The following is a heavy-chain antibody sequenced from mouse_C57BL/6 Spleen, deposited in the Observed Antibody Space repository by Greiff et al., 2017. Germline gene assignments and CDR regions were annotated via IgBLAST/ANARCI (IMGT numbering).Heavy chain of an antibody. CDR3: ARFGYDGLPWFAD. J-gene: IGHJ3*01. CDR2: INPNNGGT. D-gene: IGHD2-3*01. Sequence: EVQLQQSGPELVKPGASVKISCKASGYTFTDYYMNWVKQSHGKSLEWIGDINPNNGGTSYNQKFKGKATLTVDKSSSTAYMELRSLTSEDSAVYYCARFGYDGLPWFADWGQGTLGTVSA. V-gene: IGHV1-26*01. CDR1: GYTFTDYY.